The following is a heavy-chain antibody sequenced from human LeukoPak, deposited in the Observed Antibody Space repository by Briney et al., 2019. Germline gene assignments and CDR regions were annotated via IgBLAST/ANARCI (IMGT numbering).Heavy chain of an antibody. CDR2: IIPIFGTA. V-gene: IGHV1-69*01. CDR3: ARGSGYDLNAFDI. J-gene: IGHJ3*02. D-gene: IGHD5-12*01. CDR1: GGTFSSYA. Sequence: SVNVSCKSSGGTFSSYAIRWVRQAPGQGLEWMGGIIPIFGTANYAQKFQGRVTITPDEATSTAYMELSSLRSEDTAVYYCARGSGYDLNAFDIWGQGTMVTVSS.